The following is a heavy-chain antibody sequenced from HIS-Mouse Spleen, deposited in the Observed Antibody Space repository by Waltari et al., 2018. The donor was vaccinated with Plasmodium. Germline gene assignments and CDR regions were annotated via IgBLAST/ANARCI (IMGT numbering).Heavy chain of an antibody. CDR3: ARDRITGTSYFDY. D-gene: IGHD1-7*01. J-gene: IGHJ4*02. V-gene: IGHV4-39*07. CDR1: GGSISSSSYY. CDR2: IHYSWRN. Sequence: QLQLQESGPGLVKPSETLSLTCTVSGGSISSSSYYWGWIRQPPGKGLEWIGSIHYSWRNYANPPLKSPVTLSVDTAKNQFSLEPSAVTAADTAVYYCARDRITGTSYFDYWGQGTLVTVSS.